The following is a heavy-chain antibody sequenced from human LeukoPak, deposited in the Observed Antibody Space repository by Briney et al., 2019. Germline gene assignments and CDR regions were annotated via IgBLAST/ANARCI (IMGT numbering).Heavy chain of an antibody. D-gene: IGHD6-13*01. Sequence: PGGSLRLSCAASGFTVYSYAMSWVRQAPGKGLEWVSAISGSGTGTYYADSVKGRFTISRDNSKNTLYLQMNSLRAEDTAVYYCAKTRPLDSSSWSHGDYWGQGTLVTVSS. V-gene: IGHV3-23*01. CDR2: ISGSGTGT. CDR1: GFTVYSYA. CDR3: AKTRPLDSSSWSHGDY. J-gene: IGHJ4*02.